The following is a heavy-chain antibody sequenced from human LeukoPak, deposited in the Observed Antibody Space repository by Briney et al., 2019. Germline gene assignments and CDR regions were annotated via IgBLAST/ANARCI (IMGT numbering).Heavy chain of an antibody. V-gene: IGHV4-59*01. CDR1: GGSISSYY. D-gene: IGHD5-24*01. CDR2: IYYSGST. CDR3: ARDPGDGYDY. Sequence: SETLSLTCTVSGGSISSYYWSWIRQPPGKGLEWIGYIYYSGSTNYNPSLKSRVTISVDTSKNQFSLKLSSVTAADTAVYYCARDPGDGYDYWGQRTLVTVSS. J-gene: IGHJ4*02.